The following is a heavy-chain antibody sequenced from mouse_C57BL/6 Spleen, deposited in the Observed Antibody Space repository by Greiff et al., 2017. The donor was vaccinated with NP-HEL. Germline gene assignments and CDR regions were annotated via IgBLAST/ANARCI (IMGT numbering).Heavy chain of an antibody. J-gene: IGHJ2*01. CDR2: ISSGGSYT. V-gene: IGHV5-6*02. CDR3: ARRGYYGSSLDY. Sequence: EVKVVESGGDLVKPGGSLKLSCAASGFTFSSYGMSWVRQTPDKRLEWVATISSGGSYTYYPDSVKGRFTISRDNAKNTLYLQMSSLKSENTAMYYCARRGYYGSSLDYWGQGTTLTVAS. CDR1: GFTFSSYG. D-gene: IGHD1-1*01.